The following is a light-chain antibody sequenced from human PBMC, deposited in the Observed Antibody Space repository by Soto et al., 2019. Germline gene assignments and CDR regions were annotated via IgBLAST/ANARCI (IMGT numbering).Light chain of an antibody. Sequence: QSALTQPASVSGSPGQSITISCTGTSSDVGGYNYVCWYQQHPGKAPKLIIYGVTNRPSGVSNHCSGSKSGNTASLSISGLQAEDEADYYCSSDSSSGTVVFGGGTKVTVL. V-gene: IGLV2-14*03. CDR1: SSDVGGYNY. CDR2: GVT. J-gene: IGLJ3*02. CDR3: SSDSSSGTVV.